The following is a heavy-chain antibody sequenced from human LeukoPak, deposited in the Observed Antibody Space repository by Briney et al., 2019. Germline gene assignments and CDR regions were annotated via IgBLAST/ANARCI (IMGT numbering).Heavy chain of an antibody. Sequence: GGSLRLSCAASGFTFSNYWMHWVRQAPGKGLVWVSRINSDGSSTTYADSVKGRFTISRDSGKNTLYLQMNSLRAEDTAVYYCVRGGHWFDPWGQGTLVTVSS. D-gene: IGHD3-10*01. J-gene: IGHJ5*02. CDR2: INSDGSST. V-gene: IGHV3-74*01. CDR3: VRGGHWFDP. CDR1: GFTFSNYW.